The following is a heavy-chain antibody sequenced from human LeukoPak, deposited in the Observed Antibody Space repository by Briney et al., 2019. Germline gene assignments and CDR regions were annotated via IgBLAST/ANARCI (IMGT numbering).Heavy chain of an antibody. D-gene: IGHD6-25*01. Sequence: GTLSLTCAVSGGSISSSNRWSWVRQAPGKGLEWVSAISGSGGSTYYADSVKGRFTISRDNSKNTLYLQMNSLRAEDTAVYYCAMQLAAGVFDPWGRGTLVTVSS. V-gene: IGHV3-23*01. CDR2: ISGSGGST. CDR3: AMQLAAGVFDP. J-gene: IGHJ5*02. CDR1: GGSISSSN.